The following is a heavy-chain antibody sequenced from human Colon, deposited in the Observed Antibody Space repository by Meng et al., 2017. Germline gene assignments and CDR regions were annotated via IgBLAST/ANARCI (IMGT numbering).Heavy chain of an antibody. CDR3: AKIHLGDSGLDY. J-gene: IGHJ4*02. Sequence: VQQVESGAEVKKPWASGMVSCKASGYSLSGDYMRWGRQVPGQGLEWMGRINADSGGTNYAEKFQGRVTLTRDTSINTAYMEVTSLRSDDTAVYYCAKIHLGDSGLDYWGQGTLVTVSS. V-gene: IGHV1-2*06. D-gene: IGHD6-19*01. CDR2: INADSGGT. CDR1: GYSLSGDY.